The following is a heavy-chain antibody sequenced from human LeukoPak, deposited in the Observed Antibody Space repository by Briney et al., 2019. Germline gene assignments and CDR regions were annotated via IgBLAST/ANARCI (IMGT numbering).Heavy chain of an antibody. CDR3: ARAPPTIAVAGSAFDI. J-gene: IGHJ3*02. CDR2: IYYSGST. CDR1: GGSISSGGYY. D-gene: IGHD6-19*01. V-gene: IGHV4-31*03. Sequence: PSGTLSLTCTVSGGSISSGGYYWSWIRQQPGKGLEWIGYIYYSGSTYYNPSLKSRITISVDTSKNQFSLKMSSVTAADTAVYYCARAPPTIAVAGSAFDIWGQGTMVTVSS.